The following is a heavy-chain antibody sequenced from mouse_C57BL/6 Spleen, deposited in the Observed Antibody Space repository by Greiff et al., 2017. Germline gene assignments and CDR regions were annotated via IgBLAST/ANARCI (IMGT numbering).Heavy chain of an antibody. V-gene: IGHV1-80*01. CDR3: ARRNWGGALYWYFDV. Sequence: QVQLKQSGAELVKPGASVKISCKASGYAFSSYWMNWVKQRPGKGLEWIGQIYPGDGDTNYNGKFKGKATLTADKSSSTAYMQLSSLTSEDSAVYFCARRNWGGALYWYFDVWGTGTTVTVSS. J-gene: IGHJ1*03. CDR1: GYAFSSYW. D-gene: IGHD4-1*01. CDR2: IYPGDGDT.